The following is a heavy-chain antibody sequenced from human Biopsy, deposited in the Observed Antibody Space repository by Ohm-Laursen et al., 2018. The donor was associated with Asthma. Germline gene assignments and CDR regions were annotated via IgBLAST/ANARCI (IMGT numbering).Heavy chain of an antibody. D-gene: IGHD2-2*01. CDR3: ARKAGSCISRTCYSLDF. CDR2: INSVFGTT. Sequence: SVKVSCKSLGGTFNTYVIGWGRQAPGQGLEWMGGINSVFGTTTYPQKFQDRVTITADDSTNTVYMELSSLRSEDTAVYYCARKAGSCISRTCYSLDFWGQGTLVTVSS. J-gene: IGHJ4*02. CDR1: GGTFNTYV. V-gene: IGHV1-69*13.